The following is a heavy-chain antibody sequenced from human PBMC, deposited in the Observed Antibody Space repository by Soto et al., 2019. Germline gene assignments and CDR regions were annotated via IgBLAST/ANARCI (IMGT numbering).Heavy chain of an antibody. CDR1: GFTFSSYS. CDR2: ISSSSRTI. D-gene: IGHD3-10*01. V-gene: IGHV3-48*02. J-gene: IGHJ5*02. Sequence: EVQLVESGGGLVQPGGSLRLSFAASGFTFSSYSMNWVRQAPGMGLEWVSCISSSSRTIYYADSVKGRFTISRDNAKNSLYLQMNSLRDEDTAVYYCAREIPSRGAGWFDPWGQGTLVTVSS. CDR3: AREIPSRGAGWFDP.